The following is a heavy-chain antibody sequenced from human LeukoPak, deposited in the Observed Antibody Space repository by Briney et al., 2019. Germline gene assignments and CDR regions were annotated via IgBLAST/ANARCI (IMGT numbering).Heavy chain of an antibody. D-gene: IGHD3-10*01. CDR2: ISWNSGSI. CDR1: GFTFDDYA. CDR3: AKDMSPYYYGSGSYIVL. J-gene: IGHJ4*02. V-gene: IGHV3-9*01. Sequence: GGSLRLSCAASGFTFDDYAMHWVRHAPGKGLEWVSGISWNSGSIGYADSVKGRFTISRDNAKNSLYLQMNSLRAEDTALYYCAKDMSPYYYGSGSYIVLWGQGTLVTVSS.